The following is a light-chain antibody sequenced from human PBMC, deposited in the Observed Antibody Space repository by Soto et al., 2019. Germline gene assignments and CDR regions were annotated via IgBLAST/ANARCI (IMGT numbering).Light chain of an antibody. V-gene: IGLV2-23*01. Sequence: QSALTQPASVSGSPGQSITISCTGTSSTVGGFNVVSWYQQHPGKAPKVIIYEGIKRPSGVSNRFSGSNSGSTASLTISGLQAEDEADYYCAAWDDSLNAYVFGTGTKLTVL. CDR3: AAWDDSLNAYV. CDR2: EGI. CDR1: SSTVGGFNV. J-gene: IGLJ1*01.